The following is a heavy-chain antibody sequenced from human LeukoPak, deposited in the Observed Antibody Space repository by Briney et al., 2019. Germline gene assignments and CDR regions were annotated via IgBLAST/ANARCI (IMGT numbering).Heavy chain of an antibody. V-gene: IGHV1-2*02. CDR1: GYTFTDYY. CDR2: INPNSGGT. CDR3: ARQVGATTGYGY. J-gene: IGHJ4*02. D-gene: IGHD1-26*01. Sequence: GASVKVSCKGSGYTFTDYYMHWVRQAPGQGLEWMGWINPNSGGTNSAQKFQGRVTMTRDTPVSILYMELSSLRSDDTAVYYCARQVGATTGYGYWGQGTLVTVSS.